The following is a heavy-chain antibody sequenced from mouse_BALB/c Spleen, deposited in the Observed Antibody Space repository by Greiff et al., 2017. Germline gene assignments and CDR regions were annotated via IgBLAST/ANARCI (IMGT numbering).Heavy chain of an antibody. J-gene: IGHJ2*01. CDR2: ILPGSGST. Sequence: QVQLKESGAELMKPGASVKISCKATGYTFSSYWIEWVKQRPGHGLEWIGEILPGSGSTNYNEKFKGKATFTADTSSNTAYMQLSSLTSEDSAVYYCARRYYGKGTYFDYWGQGTTLTVSS. CDR1: GYTFSSYW. CDR3: ARRYYGKGTYFDY. D-gene: IGHD1-1*01. V-gene: IGHV1-9*01.